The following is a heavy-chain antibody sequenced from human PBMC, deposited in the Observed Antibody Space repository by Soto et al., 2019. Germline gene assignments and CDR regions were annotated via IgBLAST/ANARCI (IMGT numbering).Heavy chain of an antibody. Sequence: ASETLSLTCSVSGGSVSSGSFHWSWIRQPPGKGLQFIGSIFCNGTANYSPSLKNRVSISIDTSQSQFFLQLISVAAADTAVYYCARIGGWYDIDFWGQGSLVTVSS. D-gene: IGHD6-19*01. CDR1: GGSVSSGSFH. CDR2: IFCNGTA. J-gene: IGHJ4*02. CDR3: ARIGGWYDIDF. V-gene: IGHV4-61*01.